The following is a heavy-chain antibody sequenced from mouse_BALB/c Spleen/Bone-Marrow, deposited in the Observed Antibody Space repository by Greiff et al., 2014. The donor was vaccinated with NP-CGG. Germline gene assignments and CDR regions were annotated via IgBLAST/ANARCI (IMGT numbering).Heavy chain of an antibody. J-gene: IGHJ3*01. V-gene: IGHV14-3*02. D-gene: IGHD1-1*01. CDR2: IDPANGNT. Sequence: DVKLQESGAELVKPGASVKLSCTASGFNIKDTYMHWVKQRPEQGLEWIGRIDPANGNTKYDRKFQGKATITADTSSNTAYLQLSSLTSEDTAVYYCARYNYGSSQFAYWGQGTLVTVSA. CDR3: ARYNYGSSQFAY. CDR1: GFNIKDTY.